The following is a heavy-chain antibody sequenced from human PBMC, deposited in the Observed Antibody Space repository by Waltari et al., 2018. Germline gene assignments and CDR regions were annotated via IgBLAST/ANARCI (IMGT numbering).Heavy chain of an antibody. V-gene: IGHV4-34*01. CDR1: GGSFSGYY. D-gene: IGHD2-15*01. CDR2: INHSGST. Sequence: QVQLQQWGAGLLKPSETLSLTCAVYGGSFSGYYWSWIRQPPGKGLEWIGEINHSGSTNYNPSLKSRVTISVDTSKNQFSLKLSSVTAADTAVYYCASGVRMGQNDYWGQGTLVTVSS. J-gene: IGHJ4*02. CDR3: ASGVRMGQNDY.